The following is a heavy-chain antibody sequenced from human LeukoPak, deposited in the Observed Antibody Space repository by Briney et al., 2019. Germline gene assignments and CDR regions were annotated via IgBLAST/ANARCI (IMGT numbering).Heavy chain of an antibody. Sequence: GSLRPSCAASGFTFSSYAMHWVRQAPGKGLEWGAVISYDGSNKYYADLVKGRFTISRDNSKNTLYLQMNGLRAEDTAGYYCAREEVAGTDDWGQGTLVTVSS. V-gene: IGHV3-30-3*01. CDR1: GFTFSSYA. D-gene: IGHD6-19*01. CDR2: ISYDGSNK. J-gene: IGHJ4*02. CDR3: AREEVAGTDD.